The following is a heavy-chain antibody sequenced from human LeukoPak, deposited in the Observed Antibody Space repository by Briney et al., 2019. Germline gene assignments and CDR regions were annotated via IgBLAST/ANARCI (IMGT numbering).Heavy chain of an antibody. V-gene: IGHV4-59*08. Sequence: SETLSLTCTVSGGSISSYYWSWVRQPPGKGLEWIGYIYYSGSTNYNPSLKSRVTISVDTSKNQFSLKLSSVTAADTAVYYCARLLKTYYDILTGAFDIWGQGTMVTVSS. CDR3: ARLLKTYYDILTGAFDI. CDR1: GGSISSYY. J-gene: IGHJ3*02. D-gene: IGHD3-9*01. CDR2: IYYSGST.